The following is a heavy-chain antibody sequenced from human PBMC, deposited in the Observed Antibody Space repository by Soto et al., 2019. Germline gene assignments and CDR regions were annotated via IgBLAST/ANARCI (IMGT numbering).Heavy chain of an antibody. CDR3: ARGSSEDIVVVPAAYPPYYFDY. Sequence: SETLSLTCAVYGGSFSGYYWSWIRQPPGKGLEWIGEINHSGSTNYNPSLKSRVTISVDTSKNQFSLKLSSVTAADTAVYYCARGSSEDIVVVPAAYPPYYFDYWGQGTLGTVSS. CDR2: INHSGST. V-gene: IGHV4-34*01. J-gene: IGHJ4*02. D-gene: IGHD2-2*01. CDR1: GGSFSGYY.